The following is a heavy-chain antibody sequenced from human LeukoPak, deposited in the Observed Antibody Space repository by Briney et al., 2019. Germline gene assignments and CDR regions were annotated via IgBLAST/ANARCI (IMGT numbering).Heavy chain of an antibody. CDR2: INHSGST. Sequence: SETLSLTCAVYGGSFSGYYWSWIRQPPGKGLEWIGEINHSGSTNYNPSLKSRVTISVDTSKNQFSLKLSSVTAADTAVYYCARDRLRGSSSWYWRFDPWGQGTLVTVSS. CDR3: ARDRLRGSSSWYWRFDP. D-gene: IGHD6-13*01. J-gene: IGHJ5*02. V-gene: IGHV4-34*01. CDR1: GGSFSGYY.